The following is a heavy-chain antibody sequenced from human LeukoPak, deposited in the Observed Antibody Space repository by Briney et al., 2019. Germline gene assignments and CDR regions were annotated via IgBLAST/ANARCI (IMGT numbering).Heavy chain of an antibody. J-gene: IGHJ3*02. CDR2: INPSGGST. D-gene: IGHD1-26*01. Sequence: GASVKVSCKASGYTFTSYYMHWVRQAPGQGLEWMGIINPSGGSTSYAQKFQGRVTMTSDTSTSTVYMELSSLRSEDTAVYYCARDLTPLVGNHWGDAFDIWGQGTMVTVSS. V-gene: IGHV1-46*01. CDR1: GYTFTSYY. CDR3: ARDLTPLVGNHWGDAFDI.